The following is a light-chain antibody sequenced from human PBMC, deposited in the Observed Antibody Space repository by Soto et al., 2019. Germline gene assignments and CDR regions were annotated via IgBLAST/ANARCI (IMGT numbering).Light chain of an antibody. CDR2: DNN. J-gene: IGLJ2*01. CDR3: QSFDSILSGSV. CDR1: SSNIGAGYD. Sequence: QSVLTQPPSVSGAPGQRVTISCTGSSSNIGAGYDVHWYQQVPGTAPKLLISDNNNRPSGVPDRFSGSKSGTSASLAITGLQAEDEADYHCQSFDSILSGSVFGVGTKLTVL. V-gene: IGLV1-40*01.